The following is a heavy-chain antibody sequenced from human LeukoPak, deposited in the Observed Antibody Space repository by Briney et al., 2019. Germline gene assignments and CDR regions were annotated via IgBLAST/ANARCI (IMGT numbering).Heavy chain of an antibody. CDR2: ISNSGSTM. Sequence: GGSLRLSCAASGFTFSSYWMHWVRQAPGKGLEWVSYISNSGSTMYYADSVKGRFTISRDNAKNLMSLQMSSLRVEDTAVYYCARTGDGYNSVFALGLDPWGQGTLVTVSS. CDR3: ARTGDGYNSVFALGLDP. CDR1: GFTFSSYW. D-gene: IGHD5-24*01. J-gene: IGHJ5*02. V-gene: IGHV3-48*04.